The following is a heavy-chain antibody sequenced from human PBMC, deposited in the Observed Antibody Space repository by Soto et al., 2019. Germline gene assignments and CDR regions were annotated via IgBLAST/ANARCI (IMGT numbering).Heavy chain of an antibody. D-gene: IGHD4-17*01. V-gene: IGHV3-23*01. Sequence: EEQLLESGGGLVQPGGSLRLSCAASGFSFSSYGMSWVRQAPGKGLEWVSGISGGGDSTYYADSVKGRFTISRDKSKNKLYLQINSLRAEDTAVYYCARGQDDYGDSDVWFDPWGQGTLVSFSS. CDR1: GFSFSSYG. CDR2: ISGGGDST. J-gene: IGHJ5*02. CDR3: ARGQDDYGDSDVWFDP.